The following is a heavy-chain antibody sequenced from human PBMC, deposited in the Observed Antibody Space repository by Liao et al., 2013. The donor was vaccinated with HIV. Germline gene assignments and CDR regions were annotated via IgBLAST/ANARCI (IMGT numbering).Heavy chain of an antibody. J-gene: IGHJ4*02. CDR2: IYTSGST. D-gene: IGHD1-26*01. V-gene: IGHV4-61*02. Sequence: QVQLQESGPGLVKPSQTLSLTCTVSGGSISSASYYWTWIRQPAGKGLEWIGRIYTSGSTNYNPSLKSRVTMSVDASKNQVSLKLSSVTAADTAVYYCAREGRWELLWGRVGPQTHIDHWGQGTLVIVS. CDR3: AREGRWELLWGRVGPQTHIDH. CDR1: GGSISSASYY.